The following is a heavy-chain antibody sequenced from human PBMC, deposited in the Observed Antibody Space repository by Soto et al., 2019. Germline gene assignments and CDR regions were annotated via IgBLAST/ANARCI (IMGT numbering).Heavy chain of an antibody. D-gene: IGHD6-6*01. Sequence: QVQLVQSGAEVKKPGASVKVSCKASGYTFTSYYMHWVRQAPGQGLEWMGIINPSGGRTSYAQKFQGRVNMTRDTSTSTVYMELSSLRSEDTAVYYCAREYSSSSEGNWFDPWGQGTLVTVSS. CDR1: GYTFTSYY. CDR2: INPSGGRT. J-gene: IGHJ5*02. CDR3: AREYSSSSEGNWFDP. V-gene: IGHV1-46*01.